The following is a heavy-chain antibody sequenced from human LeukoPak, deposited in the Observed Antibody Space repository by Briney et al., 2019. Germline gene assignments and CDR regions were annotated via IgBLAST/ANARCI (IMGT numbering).Heavy chain of an antibody. Sequence: ASVKVSCKASGYTFTSYGISWVRQAPGQGLEWMGWISAYNGNTNYAQKLQGRVTMTTDTSTSAAYMELRSLRSDDTAVYYCARYSSRVVVDYYYYYMDVWGKGTTVTVSS. V-gene: IGHV1-18*01. J-gene: IGHJ6*03. CDR2: ISAYNGNT. CDR3: ARYSSRVVVDYYYYYMDV. CDR1: GYTFTSYG. D-gene: IGHD6-13*01.